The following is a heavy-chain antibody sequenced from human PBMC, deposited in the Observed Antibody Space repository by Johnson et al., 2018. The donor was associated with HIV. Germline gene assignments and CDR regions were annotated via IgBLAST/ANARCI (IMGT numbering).Heavy chain of an antibody. V-gene: IGHV3-30*04. CDR1: GFTFSSYA. CDR2: ISYDGGNK. CDR3: AKEQLLRAFDI. D-gene: IGHD2-15*01. J-gene: IGHJ3*02. Sequence: QVQLVESGGGVVQPGRSLRLSCAASGFTFSSYAMHWVRQAPGKGLEWVAVISYDGGNKYYADSVKGRFTISRDNSKNTLYLQMNSLRAEDTAVYYCAKEQLLRAFDIWGQGTMVTVSS.